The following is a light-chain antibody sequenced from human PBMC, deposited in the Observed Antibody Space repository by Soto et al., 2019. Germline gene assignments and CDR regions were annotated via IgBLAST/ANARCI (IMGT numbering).Light chain of an antibody. CDR2: SAS. Sequence: DIQMTQSPSSLSASVGDRVTITCRASQSINNYLNWYQQKPGKAPKLLIYSASTLQTGVPSRFSGSGSGTEFTLTISSLQPEDFETYYCQQTNISPRTFGPGTKVEVK. CDR1: QSINNY. CDR3: QQTNISPRT. J-gene: IGKJ1*01. V-gene: IGKV1-39*01.